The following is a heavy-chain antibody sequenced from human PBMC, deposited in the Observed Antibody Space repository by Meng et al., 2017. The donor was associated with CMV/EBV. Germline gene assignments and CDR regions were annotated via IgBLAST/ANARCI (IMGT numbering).Heavy chain of an antibody. CDR1: GYTFTSYV. Sequence: ASVTVSCKASGYTFTSYVISWVRQAPGQGLEWMGWISAYNGNTNYAQKLQGRVTMTTDTSTSTAYMELRSLRSDDTAVYYCASSAGGHYYYYGMDVWGQGTTVTVSS. CDR3: ASSAGGHYYYYGMDV. J-gene: IGHJ6*02. D-gene: IGHD3-10*01. V-gene: IGHV1-18*01. CDR2: ISAYNGNT.